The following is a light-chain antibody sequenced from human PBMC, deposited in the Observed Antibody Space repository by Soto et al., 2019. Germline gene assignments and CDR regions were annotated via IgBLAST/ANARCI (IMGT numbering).Light chain of an antibody. V-gene: IGKV3-20*01. Sequence: EIVLTQSPGTLSLSPGERASLSCGASQSVSSNFLAWYQKKPGQPPRLLIYGASSRAAGIPDRFSGSGSGTDFTLTISRLEPEDFAVYYCQQYGSSPPTFGQGTRVEIK. CDR2: GAS. CDR1: QSVSSNF. CDR3: QQYGSSPPT. J-gene: IGKJ5*01.